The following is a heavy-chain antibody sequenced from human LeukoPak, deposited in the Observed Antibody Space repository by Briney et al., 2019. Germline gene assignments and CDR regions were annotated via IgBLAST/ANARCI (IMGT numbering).Heavy chain of an antibody. V-gene: IGHV4-4*07. CDR1: GDSISSSC. Sequence: SETLSLTCTVAGDSISSSCWSWIRQPAGKGLEWIGRIYTSGSTNYIPSLKSRVTISVDKSKNQFSLKLNSVTAADTAVYYCAREVTDILTAYGLYYFDYWGQGTLVTVSS. CDR2: IYTSGST. D-gene: IGHD3-9*01. CDR3: AREVTDILTAYGLYYFDY. J-gene: IGHJ4*02.